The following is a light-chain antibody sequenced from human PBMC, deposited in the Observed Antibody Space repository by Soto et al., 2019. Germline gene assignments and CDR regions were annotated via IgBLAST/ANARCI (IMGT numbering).Light chain of an antibody. J-gene: IGKJ4*01. V-gene: IGKV3-20*01. Sequence: EIVLTQSPGTLSLSPGERATLSCRASQSVTQSFLAWYQQRPGQSPRLLIYGASNRAAGIPDRFSGSGSGTDFSLTISRLEPEDFAVYYCQQFVSSPLTFGGGTKVDIK. CDR2: GAS. CDR3: QQFVSSPLT. CDR1: QSVTQSF.